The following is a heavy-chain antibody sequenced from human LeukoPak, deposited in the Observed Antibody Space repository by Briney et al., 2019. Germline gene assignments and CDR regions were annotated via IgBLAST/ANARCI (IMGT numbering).Heavy chain of an antibody. V-gene: IGHV4-59*08. CDR3: ASTFYYYDVSGYYYEYFQY. D-gene: IGHD3-22*01. Sequence: SETLSLTCTVSGGSISSYYWSWIRQPPGKGLEWIGYIYYSGSTNYTPSLKSRVSISVDTSKNQFSLKLSSVTAADTAVYYCASTFYYYDVSGYYYEYFQYWGQGTQVTVSS. J-gene: IGHJ1*01. CDR2: IYYSGST. CDR1: GGSISSYY.